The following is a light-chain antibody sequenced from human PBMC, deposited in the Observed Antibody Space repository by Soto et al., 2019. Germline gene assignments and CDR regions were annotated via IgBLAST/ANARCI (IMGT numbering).Light chain of an antibody. CDR1: SSDVRAYIY. CDR3: TSYISTSAVV. Sequence: QSVLTQPASVTGSAGQSITIACTGTSSDVRAYIYVSWYQHHPGKAPNLVIYEVTNRPPGVSNRFSGSTSGNTASPTISGLQAEDEADYYCTSYISTSAVVFGGGTKVTV. J-gene: IGLJ2*01. CDR2: EVT. V-gene: IGLV2-14*01.